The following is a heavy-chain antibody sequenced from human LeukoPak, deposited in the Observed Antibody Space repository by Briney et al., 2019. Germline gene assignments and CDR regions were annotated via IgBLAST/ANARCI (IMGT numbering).Heavy chain of an antibody. CDR2: IKTKEPGGTI. Sequence: GASLRLSCAVSAFTFINAWMSWVRQAPGNWLEWVVPIKTKEPGGTIDSAAPAKGRFPISRDDSRDTLYLQMTLLTPEDTAVYYCTIDTLPNWDDPFAVWGQGTIVTVSS. V-gene: IGHV3-15*01. CDR1: AFTFINAW. J-gene: IGHJ3*01. CDR3: TIDTLPNWDDPFAV. D-gene: IGHD7-27*01.